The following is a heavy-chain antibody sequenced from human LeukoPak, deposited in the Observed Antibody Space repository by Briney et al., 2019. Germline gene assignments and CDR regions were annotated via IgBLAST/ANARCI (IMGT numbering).Heavy chain of an antibody. CDR3: ANTYYDILTGYLGGAFDY. J-gene: IGHJ4*02. CDR2: IYHSGRT. V-gene: IGHV4-38-2*02. D-gene: IGHD3-9*01. Sequence: SETLSLTCTVSGYSISSGYYWGWIRQPPGKGLEWIGSIYHSGRTFYNPSLKSRVTISVDTSKNQFSLKLSSVTAADTAVYYCANTYYDILTGYLGGAFDYWGQGTLVTVSS. CDR1: GYSISSGYY.